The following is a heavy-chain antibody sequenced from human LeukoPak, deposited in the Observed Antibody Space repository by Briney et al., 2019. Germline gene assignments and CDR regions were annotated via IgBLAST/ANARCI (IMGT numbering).Heavy chain of an antibody. V-gene: IGHV3-23*01. J-gene: IGHJ6*03. Sequence: GGSLRLSCAASGFTFSSYAMSWVRQAPGEGLEWVSAISGSGGSTYYADSVKGRFTISRDTSKNTLYLQMNRLRAEDTAVYYCAKDREAVDPYYYYMDVWGKGTTVTVSS. CDR3: AKDREAVDPYYYYMDV. CDR2: ISGSGGST. CDR1: GFTFSSYA. D-gene: IGHD1-26*01.